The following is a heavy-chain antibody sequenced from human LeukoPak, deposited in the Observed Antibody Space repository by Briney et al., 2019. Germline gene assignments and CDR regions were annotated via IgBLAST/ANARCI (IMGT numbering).Heavy chain of an antibody. CDR1: GFTFSDYA. Sequence: PGGSLRLSCAASGFTFSDYAMSWVRQAPGRGLEWVSAIRGSGGSTYYADSVKGRFTISRDNPKNTLYLQMISLRAEGTAVYYCAKGSRSSSPLDWFDPWGQGTLVTVSS. CDR3: AKGSRSSSPLDWFDP. J-gene: IGHJ5*02. CDR2: IRGSGGST. D-gene: IGHD6-6*01. V-gene: IGHV3-23*01.